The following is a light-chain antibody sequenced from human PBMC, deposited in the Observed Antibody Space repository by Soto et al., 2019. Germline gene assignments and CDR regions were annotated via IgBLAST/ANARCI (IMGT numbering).Light chain of an antibody. CDR3: QSYDSSLSAYV. CDR2: GNI. J-gene: IGLJ1*01. Sequence: QSVLTQPPSVSGAPGQRVTISCTGSNSNFGAGYDVHWYQHLPGTAPRLLIYGNINRPSGVPDRFSGSKSGTSASLAITGLQAEDEADYYCQSYDSSLSAYVFGSGTKVTVL. V-gene: IGLV1-40*01. CDR1: NSNFGAGYD.